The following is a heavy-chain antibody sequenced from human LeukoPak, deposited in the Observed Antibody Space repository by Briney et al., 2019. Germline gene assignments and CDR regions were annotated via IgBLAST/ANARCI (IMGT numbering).Heavy chain of an antibody. V-gene: IGHV3-7*01. J-gene: IGHJ4*02. CDR2: IKKDGSEK. CDR1: GFTFSSYW. CDR3: ARHLSGVTGYTYGRGIDY. Sequence: GGSLRLSCAASGFTFSSYWMSWVRQAPGKGLEGVANIKKDGSEKYYVDSVKGRFTISRDNAKTSLYLQINSLRAEDTAVYYCARHLSGVTGYTYGRGIDYWGQGTLVTVSS. D-gene: IGHD5-18*01.